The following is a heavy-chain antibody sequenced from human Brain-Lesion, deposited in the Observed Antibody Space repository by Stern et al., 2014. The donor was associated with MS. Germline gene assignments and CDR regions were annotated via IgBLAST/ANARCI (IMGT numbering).Heavy chain of an antibody. J-gene: IGHJ3*02. D-gene: IGHD3-16*02. CDR2: ISGSGGST. Sequence: EVQLVASGGGFVQPGASLRLSCAASGFSFTSYAMSWVRHTPGQGLEWVSWISGSGGSTYYADSVKGRFTISRDKSKNTLFLQMNSLRAEDTAVYYCAKGVWGSYLNAFDMWGQGTMVTVSS. V-gene: IGHV3-23*04. CDR1: GFSFTSYA. CDR3: AKGVWGSYLNAFDM.